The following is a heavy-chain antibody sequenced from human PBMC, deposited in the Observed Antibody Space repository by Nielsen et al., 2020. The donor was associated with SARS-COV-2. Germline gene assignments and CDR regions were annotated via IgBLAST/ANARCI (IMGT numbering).Heavy chain of an antibody. J-gene: IGHJ3*02. Sequence: SLKISCAASGFTFSSYGMHWVRQAPGKGLEWVAVISYDGSNKYYADSVKGRFTISRDNSKNTLYLQMNSLRAEDTAVYYCATFRDAFDIWGQGTMVTVSS. CDR3: ATFRDAFDI. CDR2: ISYDGSNK. D-gene: IGHD2/OR15-2a*01. V-gene: IGHV3-30*03. CDR1: GFTFSSYG.